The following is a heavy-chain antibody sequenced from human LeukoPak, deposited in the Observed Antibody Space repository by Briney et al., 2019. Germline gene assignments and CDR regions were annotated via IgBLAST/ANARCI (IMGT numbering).Heavy chain of an antibody. J-gene: IGHJ4*02. V-gene: IGHV3-23*01. CDR1: GFTFISFA. CDR2: ISRTGVAT. CDR3: ARRGIAATHYYFDY. Sequence: TGGSLRLSCAASGFTFISFAMSWVRQAPGKGLEWVSTISRTGVATYYANSVKGRFTISRDNSKNTVYLQMNSLRAEDTAVYYCARRGIAATHYYFDYWGQGTLVTVSS. D-gene: IGHD2-15*01.